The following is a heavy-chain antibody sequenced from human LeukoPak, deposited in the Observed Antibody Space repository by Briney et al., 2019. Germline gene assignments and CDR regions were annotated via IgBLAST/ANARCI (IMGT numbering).Heavy chain of an antibody. J-gene: IGHJ4*02. Sequence: PGGPLSLSCAASGFTFSSSAMYWVRPAPGGGLEYVSVISSDGGSSYYGSSVKGRFTISRDNSKNALYLQMGSLRAEDMAVYYWARESGGFDYDSTHKGGDYWGQGTLVTVSS. CDR1: GFTFSSSA. CDR2: ISSDGGSS. D-gene: IGHD3-22*01. CDR3: ARESGGFDYDSTHKGGDY. V-gene: IGHV3-64*01.